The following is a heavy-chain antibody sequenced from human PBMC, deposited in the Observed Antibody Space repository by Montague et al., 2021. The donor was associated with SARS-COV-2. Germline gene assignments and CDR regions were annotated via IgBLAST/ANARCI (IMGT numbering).Heavy chain of an antibody. CDR3: ARGRRRYNWRDETSYYYGMDV. J-gene: IGHJ6*02. D-gene: IGHD1-20*01. V-gene: IGHV4-34*01. CDR2: INHSGST. Sequence: SETLSLTCAVYGGSLSGYYWSWIRQPPGKGLEWIGEINHSGSTNYNPSXXSRVTISLDTSKNQFSLKLSSVTAADTAVYYCARGRRRYNWRDETSYYYGMDVWCQGTTATVSS. CDR1: GGSLSGYY.